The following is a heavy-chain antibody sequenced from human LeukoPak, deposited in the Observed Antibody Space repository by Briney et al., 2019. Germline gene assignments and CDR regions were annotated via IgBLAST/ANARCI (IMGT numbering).Heavy chain of an antibody. CDR1: GFTFNNYA. V-gene: IGHV3-23*01. CDR2: ISGSGANT. CDR3: ARDWFHAIDY. D-gene: IGHD2/OR15-2a*01. J-gene: IGHJ4*02. Sequence: QPGGSLRLSCAASGFTFNNYAMTWVRQAPGKGLEWVSSISGSGANTYYADSVKGRFTVSRDNSKNTLYLQMNSLRAEDTAVYYCARDWFHAIDYWGQGTLVTVSS.